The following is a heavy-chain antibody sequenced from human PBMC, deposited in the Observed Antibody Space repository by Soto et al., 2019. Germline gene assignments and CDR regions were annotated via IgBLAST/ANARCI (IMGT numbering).Heavy chain of an antibody. D-gene: IGHD5-18*01. CDR3: ARHFDVNTALDYYYFDL. CDR2: LYSSGRA. Sequence: QVQLQESGPGLVKTSETLSLTCTVSGVSISPYYWTWIRQPAGKGLEWIGHLYSSGRATYNPSLKSRVPMQLFRDHFSLTLKSVTAADTAVYYCARHFDVNTALDYYYFDLWGRGTLVTVSS. V-gene: IGHV4-4*07. J-gene: IGHJ2*01. CDR1: GVSISPYY.